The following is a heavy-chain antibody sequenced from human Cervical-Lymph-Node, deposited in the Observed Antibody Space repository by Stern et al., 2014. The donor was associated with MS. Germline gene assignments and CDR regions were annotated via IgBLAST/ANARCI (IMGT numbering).Heavy chain of an antibody. CDR1: SYTFSSYG. CDR3: ARAYFDSYGLYV. V-gene: IGHV1-18*04. D-gene: IGHD3-9*01. J-gene: IGHJ6*02. Sequence: QVQLVQSGADVKKPGASVKVSCKASSYTFSSYGIAWVRQAPGQGLEWMGWISGYDGDTNYAPKLQGRVTLTTDPSTRTAYMEIRSLRFDDTAVYYCARAYFDSYGLYVWGQGTTVTVSS. CDR2: ISGYDGDT.